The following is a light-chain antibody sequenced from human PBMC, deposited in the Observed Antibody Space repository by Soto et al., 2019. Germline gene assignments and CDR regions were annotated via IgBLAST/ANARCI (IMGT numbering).Light chain of an antibody. CDR2: DAS. CDR3: QQYNDWPPVT. J-gene: IGKJ4*01. V-gene: IGKV1-6*01. Sequence: AIQMTQSPSSLSASVGDRVTITCRASQGIRNDLGWYQQKPGRAPKLLISDASTLQSGVPSRFSGSGSGTEFTLTISSLQSEDFAVYYCQQYNDWPPVTFGGGTKVEIK. CDR1: QGIRND.